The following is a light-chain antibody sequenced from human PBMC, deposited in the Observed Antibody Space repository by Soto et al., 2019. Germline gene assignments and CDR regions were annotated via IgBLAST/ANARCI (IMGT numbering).Light chain of an antibody. J-gene: IGLJ6*01. CDR2: DVT. Sequence: QSALTQPASVSGSPGPAITISCTGTSSDVGGYNSVSWYQQHPGKAPKLILYDVTDRPSGVSYRFSGSKSGNTASLTISGLQAADEADYFCSSFTSSMTNVFGSGTKLTVL. V-gene: IGLV2-14*01. CDR3: SSFTSSMTNV. CDR1: SSDVGGYNS.